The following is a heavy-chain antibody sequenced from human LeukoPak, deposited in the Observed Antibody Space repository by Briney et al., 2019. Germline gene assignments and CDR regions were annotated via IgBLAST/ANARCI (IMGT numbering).Heavy chain of an antibody. D-gene: IGHD1-26*01. CDR1: GFIFDDYG. CDR3: ARRQSQWVTYGTYYYYMDV. J-gene: IGHJ6*03. V-gene: IGHV3-20*04. Sequence: GGSLRLSCAASGFIFDDYGMSWVRQAPGKGLEWVSGINWSGGSTGYADSMKGRFTISRNNAKNTLYLQMNSLRAEDTAVYYCARRQSQWVTYGTYYYYMDVWGKGTTVIISS. CDR2: INWSGGST.